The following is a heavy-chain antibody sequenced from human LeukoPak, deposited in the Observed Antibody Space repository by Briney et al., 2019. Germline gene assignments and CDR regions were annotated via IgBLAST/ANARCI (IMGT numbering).Heavy chain of an antibody. CDR3: AKDINYDQDVFDF. CDR2: ISWNSGNI. CDR1: GFTFDDYA. D-gene: IGHD5-12*01. J-gene: IGHJ3*01. V-gene: IGHV3-9*01. Sequence: GRSLRLSCAASGFTFDDYAMHWVRQVPGKGLEWVSGISWNSGNIGYADSVKGRFTISRDNAKNSLYLQMNSLRAEDTALYYCAKDINYDQDVFDFWGQGTMVTVFS.